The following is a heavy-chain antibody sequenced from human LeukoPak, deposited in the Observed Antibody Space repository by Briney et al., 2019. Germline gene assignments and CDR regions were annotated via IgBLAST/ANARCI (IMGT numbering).Heavy chain of an antibody. D-gene: IGHD5-18*01. CDR3: ARDPGYSYGNPVDY. Sequence: GGFLRLSCAASGFTFSSYAMSWVRQAPGKGLEWVSAISASGYSTYYADSVKGRFTISRDNSENTLYLQMNSLRAEDTAVYYCARDPGYSYGNPVDYWGQGTLVTVSS. V-gene: IGHV3-23*01. CDR1: GFTFSSYA. J-gene: IGHJ4*02. CDR2: ISASGYST.